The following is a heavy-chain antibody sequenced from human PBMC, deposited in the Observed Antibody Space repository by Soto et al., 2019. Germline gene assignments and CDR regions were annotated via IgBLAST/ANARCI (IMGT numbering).Heavy chain of an antibody. CDR2: ISYDGSNK. J-gene: IGHJ4*02. CDR3: ARANQGGYYYDSSGYRFDY. D-gene: IGHD3-22*01. Sequence: GGSLRLSCAASGFTFSSYAMHWVRQAPGKGLEWVAVISYDGSNKYYADSVKGGLTISRDNSKNTLYLQMNSLRAEDTAVYYCARANQGGYYYDSSGYRFDYWGQGTLVTVSS. CDR1: GFTFSSYA. V-gene: IGHV3-30-3*01.